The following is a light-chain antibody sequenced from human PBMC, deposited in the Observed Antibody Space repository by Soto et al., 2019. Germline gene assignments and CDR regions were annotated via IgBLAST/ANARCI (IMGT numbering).Light chain of an antibody. J-gene: IGKJ4*01. CDR2: LGP. CDR3: MQSLQAPQLT. Sequence: DIVMIQSPLALPVTPGEPASISCRSSQSLLHSNGYNYLDWYLQQPGQSPQLLIFLGPNRASGVPDRFSGSGSGTDFTLKISRVEAVDVGIYYCMQSLQAPQLTFGGGTRVEIK. CDR1: QSLLHSNGYNY. V-gene: IGKV2-28*01.